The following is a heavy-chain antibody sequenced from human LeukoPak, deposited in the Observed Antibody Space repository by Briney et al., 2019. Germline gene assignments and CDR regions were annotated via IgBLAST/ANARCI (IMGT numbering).Heavy chain of an antibody. CDR1: GGSVSSGSYY. D-gene: IGHD2-15*01. V-gene: IGHV4-61*01. Sequence: SETLSLTCTVPGGSVSSGSYYWSWIRQPPGKGLEWIGYIYYSGSTNYNPSLKSRVTISVDTSKNQFSLKLSSVTAADTAVYYCARDSLDTCSGGSCYDIWGQGTMVTVSS. CDR3: ARDSLDTCSGGSCYDI. J-gene: IGHJ3*02. CDR2: IYYSGST.